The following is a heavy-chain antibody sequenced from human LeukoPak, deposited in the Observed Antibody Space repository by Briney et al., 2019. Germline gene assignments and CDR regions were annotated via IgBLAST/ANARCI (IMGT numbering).Heavy chain of an antibody. V-gene: IGHV1-2*02. J-gene: IGHJ4*02. CDR2: INPNSGGT. D-gene: IGHD7-27*01. CDR3: ARDSTGESREFDY. CDR1: GGTFSSYA. Sequence: GASVKVSCKASGGTFSSYAISWVRQAPGQGLEWMGWINPNSGGTNYAQKFQGRVTMTRDTSISTAYMELSRLRSDDTAVYYCARDSTGESREFDYWGQGTLVTVSS.